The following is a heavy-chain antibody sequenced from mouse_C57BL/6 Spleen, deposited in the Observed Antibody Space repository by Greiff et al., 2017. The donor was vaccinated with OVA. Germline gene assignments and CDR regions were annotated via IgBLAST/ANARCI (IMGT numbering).Heavy chain of an antibody. CDR2: IDPETGGT. J-gene: IGHJ3*01. CDR1: GYTFTDYE. CDR3: TRWGYYGSSYGAWFAY. Sequence: QVQLQQSGAELVRPGASVTLSCKASGYTFTDYEMHWVKQTPVHGLEWIGAIDPETGGTAYNQKFKGKALLTADKSSSTAYMELRSLTSEDSAVYYCTRWGYYGSSYGAWFAYWGQGTLVTVSA. V-gene: IGHV1-15*01. D-gene: IGHD1-1*01.